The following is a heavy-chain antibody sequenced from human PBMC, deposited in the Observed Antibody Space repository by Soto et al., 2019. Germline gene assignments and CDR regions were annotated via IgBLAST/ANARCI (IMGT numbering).Heavy chain of an antibody. V-gene: IGHV1-2*02. D-gene: IGHD1-26*01. Sequence: ASVKVSCKASGYTFTGYYMHWLRQAAGQGLEWMGWINPKSGGTMYPQKFQGRVTMTWDTSISTAYMALTRLRSDDTAVYYCARDLAKGGGSAGFDYWGQGTLVTVSS. CDR1: GYTFTGYY. CDR2: INPKSGGT. J-gene: IGHJ4*02. CDR3: ARDLAKGGGSAGFDY.